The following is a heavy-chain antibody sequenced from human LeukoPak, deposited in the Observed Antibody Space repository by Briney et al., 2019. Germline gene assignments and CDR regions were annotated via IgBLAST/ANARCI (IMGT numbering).Heavy chain of an antibody. V-gene: IGHV3-11*01. CDR1: GFTFSDYY. J-gene: IGHJ3*02. Sequence: GGSLRLSCAASGFTFSDYYMSWIRQAPGKGLEWVSYISSSGSTIYYADSVKGRFTISRDNAKNSLYLQMNSLRAEDTAVYYCARYASKPLDAFDIWGQGTMVTVSS. CDR2: ISSSGSTI. CDR3: ARYASKPLDAFDI.